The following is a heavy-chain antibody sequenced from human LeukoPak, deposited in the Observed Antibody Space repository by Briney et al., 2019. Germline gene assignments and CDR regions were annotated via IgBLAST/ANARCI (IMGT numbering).Heavy chain of an antibody. J-gene: IGHJ3*02. D-gene: IGHD3-22*01. CDR2: INPNSGGT. Sequence: ASVKVSCKASGYTFTGYYMHWVRQAPGQGLEWMGWINPNSGGTNYAQKFQGWVTMTRDTSISTAYMELSRLRSDDTAVYYCARYLVGYYDSSAYGHDAFDIWGQGTMVTVSS. V-gene: IGHV1-2*04. CDR1: GYTFTGYY. CDR3: ARYLVGYYDSSAYGHDAFDI.